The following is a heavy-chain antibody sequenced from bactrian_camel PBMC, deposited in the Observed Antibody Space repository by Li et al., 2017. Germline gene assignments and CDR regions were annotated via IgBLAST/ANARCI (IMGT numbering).Heavy chain of an antibody. D-gene: IGHD2*01. J-gene: IGHJ4*01. CDR1: GDTRNANC. Sequence: VQLVESGGGSVRPGGSLTLSCSASGDTRNANCLGWFRQAPGKEREGVAAIHTAGSSTYYGDAVKGGFTISREKYNNTVYLTMNSAKPEDTAMYYCAAVTFCRGSYCCRIEDLNKFNDWARGTQVTVS. V-gene: IGHV3S40*01. CDR2: IHTAGSST.